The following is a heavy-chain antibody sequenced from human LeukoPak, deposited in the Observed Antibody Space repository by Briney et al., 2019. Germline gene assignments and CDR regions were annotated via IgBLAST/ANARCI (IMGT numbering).Heavy chain of an antibody. D-gene: IGHD4-17*01. CDR1: GYTFTGYY. V-gene: IGHV1-8*02. CDR2: MNPNSGNT. J-gene: IGHJ6*02. CDR3: ARGYRLLTVTPLDHHYYGMDV. Sequence: ASVKVSCKASGYTFTGYYMHWVRQATGQGLEWMGWMNPNSGNTGYAQKFQGRVTMTRNTSISTAYMELSSLRSEDTAVYYCARGYRLLTVTPLDHHYYGMDVWGQGTTVTVSS.